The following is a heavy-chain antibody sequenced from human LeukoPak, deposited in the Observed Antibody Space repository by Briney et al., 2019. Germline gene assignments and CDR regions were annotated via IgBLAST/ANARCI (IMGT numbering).Heavy chain of an antibody. V-gene: IGHV4-34*01. CDR1: GGSFSGYY. D-gene: IGHD5-18*01. Sequence: SETLSLTCAVYGGSFSGYYWSWIRQPPGKGLEWIGEINHSGSTNYNPSLKSRVTIYIDTSKNHFSLKVTSVTAADTAIYYCARQKYIGRNNWFDAWGQGSLVTVSS. J-gene: IGHJ5*02. CDR3: ARQKYIGRNNWFDA. CDR2: INHSGST.